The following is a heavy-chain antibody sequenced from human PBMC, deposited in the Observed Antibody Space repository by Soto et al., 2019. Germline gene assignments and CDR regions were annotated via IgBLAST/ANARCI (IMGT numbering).Heavy chain of an antibody. D-gene: IGHD3-16*01. V-gene: IGHV3-23*01. Sequence: EVQLLESGGGLVQPGGSLRLSCAASGFTFGSYAMNWLRQAPGRGLECVSLISGSGRTTYYADSVKGRFTVSRDNSKNTLYLQMNSLRAEDTALYYCAKFRGPSYSYYSMDVWGKGTTVTVSS. CDR1: GFTFGSYA. CDR3: AKFRGPSYSYYSMDV. CDR2: ISGSGRTT. J-gene: IGHJ6*03.